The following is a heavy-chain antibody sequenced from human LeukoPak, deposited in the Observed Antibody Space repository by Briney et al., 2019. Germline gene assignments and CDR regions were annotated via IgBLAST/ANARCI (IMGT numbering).Heavy chain of an antibody. J-gene: IGHJ4*02. CDR3: ATAKVALSSSWYLSVDY. CDR2: ISYDGSYK. Sequence: GRSLRLSCAASGYTFSSYGMHWVRQAPGKGLEWVTVISYDGSYKYYADSVKGRFTISRDNSKNTLYLQMNSLRAEDTAVYYCATAKVALSSSWYLSVDYWGQGTLVTVSS. V-gene: IGHV3-30*03. D-gene: IGHD6-13*01. CDR1: GYTFSSYG.